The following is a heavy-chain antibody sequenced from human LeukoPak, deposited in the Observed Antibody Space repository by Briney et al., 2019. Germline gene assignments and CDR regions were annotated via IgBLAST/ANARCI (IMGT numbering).Heavy chain of an antibody. CDR2: MRHDGTNK. CDR1: GFTFNSYG. CDR3: GRDVSDTVVVITHNFDF. D-gene: IGHD3-22*01. V-gene: IGHV3-30*02. J-gene: IGHJ4*02. Sequence: GGSLRLSCAASGFTFNSYGMHWVRRAPGKGLEWVAFMRHDGTNKYYADSVKGRFTISGDNSKNTLFLQMSSLRVEDTAVYYCGRDVSDTVVVITHNFDFWGQGTLVTVSS.